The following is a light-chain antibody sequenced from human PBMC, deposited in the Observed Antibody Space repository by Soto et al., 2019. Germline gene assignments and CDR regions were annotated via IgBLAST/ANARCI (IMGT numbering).Light chain of an antibody. J-gene: IGKJ1*01. Sequence: DIQMTQSPSTLSASVGDRVTITCRASQSVSRWLAWYKQKPGEAPKLLIYKASNLESGVSSRFSGSGSGTDFTLTISRLEPEDFAVYYCQQYGSSPWTFGQGTKVDIK. CDR1: QSVSRW. CDR3: QQYGSSPWT. V-gene: IGKV1-5*03. CDR2: KAS.